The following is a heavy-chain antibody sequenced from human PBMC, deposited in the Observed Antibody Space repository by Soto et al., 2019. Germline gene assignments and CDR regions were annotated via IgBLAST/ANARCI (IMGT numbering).Heavy chain of an antibody. CDR2: IYWDADK. CDR3: VHTSGSGNSACFDY. CDR1: GFSLSTSRVG. J-gene: IGHJ4*02. Sequence: QITLKESGPTLVKPTQTLTLTCTFSGFSLSTSRVGVGWIRQPPGKALEWLALIYWDADKRSSPSLKSRLTITTATSKNQVVLTMTNTDPVDTATYYCVHTSGSGNSACFDYWGQGTLVTVSS. D-gene: IGHD3-10*01. V-gene: IGHV2-5*02.